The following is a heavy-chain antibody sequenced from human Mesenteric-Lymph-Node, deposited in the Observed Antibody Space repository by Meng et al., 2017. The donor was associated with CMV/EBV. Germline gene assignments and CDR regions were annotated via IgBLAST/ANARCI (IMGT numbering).Heavy chain of an antibody. V-gene: IGHV4-34*01. CDR3: ARGSSYDILTGYFDY. CDR1: GGSFSGYY. J-gene: IGHJ4*02. CDR2: INHSGST. D-gene: IGHD3-9*01. Sequence: VRLSQWGAGLLKPSETLSVTCAVYGGSFSGYYGNWIRQSPEKGLEWIGEINHSGSTTYNPSFTSRIIISVDTSTNQISLNMSSVTAADTAVYYCARGSSYDILTGYFDYWGQGALVTVFS.